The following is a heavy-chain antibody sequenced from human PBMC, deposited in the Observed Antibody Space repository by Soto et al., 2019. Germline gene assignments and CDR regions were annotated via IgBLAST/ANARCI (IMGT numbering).Heavy chain of an antibody. CDR3: AKSPRIAAAGVNYHYYYMDV. J-gene: IGHJ6*03. CDR1: GFTFHDYA. D-gene: IGHD6-13*01. CDR2: ITWNGGSM. Sequence: EVQLVESGGGLVQPGRSLRLSCAASGFTFHDYAIHWVRQAPGKGLEWVSGITWNGGSMGYADSVQGRFSISRDNTRNSLYLQMNSLRAEHTALYYCAKSPRIAAAGVNYHYYYMDVWGKGTAVTVS. V-gene: IGHV3-9*01.